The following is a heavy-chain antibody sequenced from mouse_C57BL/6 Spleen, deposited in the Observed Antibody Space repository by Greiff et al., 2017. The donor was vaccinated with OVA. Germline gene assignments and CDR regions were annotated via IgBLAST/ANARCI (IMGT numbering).Heavy chain of an antibody. CDR1: GFSLTSYG. J-gene: IGHJ1*03. V-gene: IGHV2-5*01. D-gene: IGHD1-1*01. Sequence: VKLQESGPGLVQPSQSLSITCTASGFSLTSYGVHWVRQSPGKGLEWLGVIWRGGSTDYNAAFMSRLSITKDNSKSQVFFKMNSLQADDTAIYYDAESPHYYGSSYWYFDVWGTGTTVTVSS. CDR3: AESPHYYGSSYWYFDV. CDR2: IWRGGST.